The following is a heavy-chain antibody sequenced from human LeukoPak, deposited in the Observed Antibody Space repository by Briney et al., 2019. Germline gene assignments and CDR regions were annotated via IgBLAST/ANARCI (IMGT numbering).Heavy chain of an antibody. J-gene: IGHJ4*02. Sequence: PSQTLSLTCTVSGGSISSSSYYWSWIRQPAGKGLEWIGRIYTSGSTNYNPSLKSRVTISVDTSKNQFSLKLSSVTAADTAVYYCARGSYSSGWSPGYYFDYWGQGTLVTVSS. CDR1: GGSISSSSYY. V-gene: IGHV4-61*02. CDR2: IYTSGST. D-gene: IGHD6-19*01. CDR3: ARGSYSSGWSPGYYFDY.